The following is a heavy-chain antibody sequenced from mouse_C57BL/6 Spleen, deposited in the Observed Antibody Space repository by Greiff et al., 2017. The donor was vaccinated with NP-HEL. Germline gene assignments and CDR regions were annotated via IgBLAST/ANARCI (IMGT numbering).Heavy chain of an antibody. V-gene: IGHV1-63*01. J-gene: IGHJ1*03. CDR1: GYTFTNYW. Sequence: QVHVKQSGAELVRPGTSVKMSCKASGYTFTNYWIGWAKQRPGHGLEWIGDIYPGGGYTNYNEKFKGKATLTADKSSSTAYMQFSSLTSEDSAIYYCARGGYYGSSFWYFDVWGTGTTVTVSS. CDR3: ARGGYYGSSFWYFDV. CDR2: IYPGGGYT. D-gene: IGHD1-1*01.